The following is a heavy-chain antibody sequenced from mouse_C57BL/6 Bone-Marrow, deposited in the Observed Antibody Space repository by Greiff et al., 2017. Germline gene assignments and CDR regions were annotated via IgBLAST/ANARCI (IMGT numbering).Heavy chain of an antibody. J-gene: IGHJ2*01. Sequence: VKLQQPGAELVKPGASVKLSCKASGYTFTSYWMQWVKQRPGQGLEWIGEIDPSDSYTNYNQKFKGKATLTVDTSSSTAYMQLSSLTSEYSAVYYCARGYFDSWGQGTTLTVSS. V-gene: IGHV1-50*01. CDR2: IDPSDSYT. CDR1: GYTFTSYW. CDR3: ARGYFDS.